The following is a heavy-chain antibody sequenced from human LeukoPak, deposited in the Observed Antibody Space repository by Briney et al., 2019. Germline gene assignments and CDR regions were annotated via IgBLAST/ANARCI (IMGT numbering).Heavy chain of an antibody. Sequence: PGGSLRLSCAASGFTFSNYWMHWARQAPGKGLAWVSRINSDGSSTTSADSVKGRFTISRDNAKNTLYLQMNSLRAEDTAVYYCAKGGATVIDYWGQGTLVTVSS. CDR2: INSDGSST. J-gene: IGHJ4*02. CDR1: GFTFSNYW. CDR3: AKGGATVIDY. D-gene: IGHD4-17*01. V-gene: IGHV3-74*01.